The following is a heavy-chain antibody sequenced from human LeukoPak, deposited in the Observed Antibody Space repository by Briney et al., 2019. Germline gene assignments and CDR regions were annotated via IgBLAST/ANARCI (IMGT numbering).Heavy chain of an antibody. J-gene: IGHJ3*02. Sequence: PGGSLRLSCEASGFTFSSYWMHWVRQAPGKGLVWVSRVNSDGSSTSYADSVKGRFTISRDNAKNTLYLQMNSLRAEDTAVYYCAREIVVVTAAPYDAFDIWGQGTMVTVSS. CDR1: GFTFSSYW. CDR2: VNSDGSST. CDR3: AREIVVVTAAPYDAFDI. V-gene: IGHV3-74*01. D-gene: IGHD2-21*02.